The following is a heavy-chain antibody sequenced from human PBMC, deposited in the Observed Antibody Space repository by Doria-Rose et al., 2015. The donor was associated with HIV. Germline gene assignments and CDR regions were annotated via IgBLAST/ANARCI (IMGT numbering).Heavy chain of an antibody. J-gene: IGHJ4*02. Sequence: QITSKESGPVLVKPTETLTLTCTVSGVSLSSPGMGVSWIRQPPGKALEWLAHIFSDDERSYNTSLKSRLTISRVTSNSQVVLTMTDMDPVDTATYYCARIKSSRWYHKYYFDFWGQGTLVIVSA. CDR1: GVSLSSPGMG. D-gene: IGHD6-13*01. CDR2: IFSDDER. CDR3: ARIKSSRWYHKYYFDF. V-gene: IGHV2-26*01.